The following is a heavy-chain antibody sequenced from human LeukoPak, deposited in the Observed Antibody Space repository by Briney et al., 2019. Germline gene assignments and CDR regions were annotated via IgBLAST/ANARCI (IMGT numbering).Heavy chain of an antibody. D-gene: IGHD4/OR15-4a*01. Sequence: GGSLRPSCAASGFTFSSYWMHWVRQAPGKGLEWVAVIWYDGSNKYYADSVKGRFTISRDNSKNTLYLQMNSLRAEDTAVYYCARYGGYVDYWGQGTLVTVSS. CDR1: GFTFSSYW. V-gene: IGHV3-33*08. J-gene: IGHJ4*02. CDR2: IWYDGSNK. CDR3: ARYGGYVDY.